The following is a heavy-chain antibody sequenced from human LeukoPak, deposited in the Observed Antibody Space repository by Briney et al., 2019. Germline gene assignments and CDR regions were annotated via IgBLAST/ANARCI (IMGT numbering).Heavy chain of an antibody. CDR1: GFTFSSYA. CDR2: ISGSGAST. J-gene: IGHJ4*02. Sequence: GGSLRLSCAASGFTFSSYAMSWVRQAPGKGLEWVSAISGSGASTYYADSMKGRVTISRDNSKNTLYLQMNSLRAEDTAVYYCAKDLLAAAGGPLDYWGQGTLVTVSS. V-gene: IGHV3-23*01. CDR3: AKDLLAAAGGPLDY. D-gene: IGHD6-13*01.